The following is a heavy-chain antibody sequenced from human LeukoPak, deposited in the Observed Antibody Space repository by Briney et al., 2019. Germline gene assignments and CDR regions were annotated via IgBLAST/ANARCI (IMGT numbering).Heavy chain of an antibody. V-gene: IGHV4-34*01. CDR1: GGSFSGYY. D-gene: IGHD6-19*01. CDR2: INHSGSA. J-gene: IGHJ6*02. CDR3: ARDALTEYNSGSLWGQRKKYYYNGMDV. Sequence: SETLSLTCAVSGGSFSGYYWTWIRQPPGKGLEWIGEINHSGSANYNPSLKSRVTISLDTSKKQFSLKLSSVTAADTAVYYCARDALTEYNSGSLWGQRKKYYYNGMDVWGQGTTVIVSS.